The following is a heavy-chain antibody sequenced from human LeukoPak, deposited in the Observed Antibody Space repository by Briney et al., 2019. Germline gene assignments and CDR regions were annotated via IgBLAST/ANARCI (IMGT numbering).Heavy chain of an antibody. D-gene: IGHD2-2*01. J-gene: IGHJ6*03. CDR3: ARIIVVVPAAIRDYYYMDV. V-gene: IGHV4-30-4*08. CDR2: IYYSGST. Sequence: TSETLSLTCTVSGGSISSGDYYWSWIRQPQGKGLEWIEYIYYSGSTYYNPSLKSRVTISVDTSKNQFSLKLSSVTAADTAVYYCARIIVVVPAAIRDYYYMDVWGKGTTVTVSS. CDR1: GGSISSGDYY.